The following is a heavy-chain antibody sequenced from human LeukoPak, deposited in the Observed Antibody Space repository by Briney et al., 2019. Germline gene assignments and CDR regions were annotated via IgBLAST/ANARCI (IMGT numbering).Heavy chain of an antibody. V-gene: IGHV1-2*02. D-gene: IGHD5-24*01. Sequence: GASVKVSCKASGYTFTGYYMHWVRQAPGQGLEWMGWINPNSGGTNYAQKFQGRVTMTTDTSTSTAYMELRSLRSDDTAVYYCARGLQENLAWLKAFSAFDFWGQGTMVTVSS. J-gene: IGHJ3*01. CDR3: ARGLQENLAWLKAFSAFDF. CDR2: INPNSGGT. CDR1: GYTFTGYY.